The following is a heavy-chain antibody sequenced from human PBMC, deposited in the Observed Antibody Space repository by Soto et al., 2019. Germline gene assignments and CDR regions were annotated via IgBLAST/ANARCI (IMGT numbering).Heavy chain of an antibody. CDR3: AKDREYSSSSGYYYYGMDV. V-gene: IGHV3-43D*04. CDR2: ISWDGGST. J-gene: IGHJ6*02. Sequence: PGGSLRLSCAASGFTFDDYAMHWVRQAPGKGLEWVSLISWDGGSTYYADSVKGRFTISRDNSENSLYLQMNSLRAEDTALYYCAKDREYSSSSGYYYYGMDVWGQGTTVTVSS. CDR1: GFTFDDYA. D-gene: IGHD6-6*01.